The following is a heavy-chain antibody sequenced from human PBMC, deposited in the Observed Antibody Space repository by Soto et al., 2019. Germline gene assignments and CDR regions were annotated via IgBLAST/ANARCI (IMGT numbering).Heavy chain of an antibody. CDR3: ARARRYCSSTSCYEYYFDY. D-gene: IGHD2-2*01. Sequence: QVQLVESGGGLVKPGGSLRLSCAASGFTFSDYYMSWIRQAPGKGLEWVSYISSSGSTIYYADSVKGRFTISRDNAKNSLYLQMNSLRAEDTAVYYCARARRYCSSTSCYEYYFDYWGQGTLVTLSS. V-gene: IGHV3-11*01. J-gene: IGHJ4*02. CDR2: ISSSGSTI. CDR1: GFTFSDYY.